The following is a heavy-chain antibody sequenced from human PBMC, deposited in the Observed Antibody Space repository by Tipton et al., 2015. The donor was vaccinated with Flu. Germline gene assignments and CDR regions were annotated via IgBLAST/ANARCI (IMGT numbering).Heavy chain of an antibody. CDR1: GGSFSGYY. Sequence: TLSLTCAVYGGSFSGYYWNWIRQFPGKGLEWIGFVYYTGSTNYKSSLKSRVTISTDTSTNQVSLKMNSVIAADTAVYYCARGPPGPSIRAYYFDIWGQGALVTVSS. J-gene: IGHJ4*02. D-gene: IGHD2-21*01. CDR3: ARGPPGPSIRAYYFDI. CDR2: VYYTGST. V-gene: IGHV4-59*01.